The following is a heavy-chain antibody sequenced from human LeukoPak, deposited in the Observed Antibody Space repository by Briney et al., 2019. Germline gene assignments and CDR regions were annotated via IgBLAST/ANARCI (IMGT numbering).Heavy chain of an antibody. J-gene: IGHJ3*02. D-gene: IGHD4-11*01. V-gene: IGHV4-39*01. CDR2: IYYSGNT. Sequence: SETLSLTCTVSGVSISSSNSYWGWIRQPPGKGLEWIGSIYYSGNTYYNASLKSQVSISIDTSKNQFSLKLTSVTAADTAVYYCASYSTWGFDIWGQGTMVTVSS. CDR1: GVSISSSNSY. CDR3: ASYSTWGFDI.